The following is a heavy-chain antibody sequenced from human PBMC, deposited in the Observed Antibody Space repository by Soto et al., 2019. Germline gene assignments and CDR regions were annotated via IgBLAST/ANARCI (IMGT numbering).Heavy chain of an antibody. CDR1: GFSLSTSGVG. CDR3: AHSETTSRQWLVQAFDC. Sequence: SGPTLVKPTQTLTLTCTFSGFSLSTSGVGVGWIRQPPGKALEWLALIYWYDDKRYSPSLKSRLTITKDTSKNQVVLTMTNMDPVDTATYYCAHSETTSRQWLVQAFDCWGQGTLVTVSS. V-gene: IGHV2-5*01. J-gene: IGHJ4*02. D-gene: IGHD6-19*01. CDR2: IYWYDDK.